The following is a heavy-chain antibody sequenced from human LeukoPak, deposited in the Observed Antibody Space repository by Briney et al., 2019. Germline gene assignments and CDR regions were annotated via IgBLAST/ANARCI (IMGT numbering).Heavy chain of an antibody. CDR1: GFTFSSYA. CDR3: ARSDRWFGAYYFDY. J-gene: IGHJ4*02. V-gene: IGHV3-30-3*01. D-gene: IGHD3-10*01. Sequence: GGSLRLSCAASGFTFSSYAMHWVRQAPGKGLEWVAVISYDGSNKYYADSVKGRFTISRDNAKNSLYLQMNSLRAEDTAVYYCARSDRWFGAYYFDYWGQGTLVTVSS. CDR2: ISYDGSNK.